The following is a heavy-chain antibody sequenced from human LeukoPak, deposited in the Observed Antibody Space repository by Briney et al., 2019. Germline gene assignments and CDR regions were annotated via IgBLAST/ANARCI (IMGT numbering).Heavy chain of an antibody. CDR2: IGTAGDP. V-gene: IGHV3-13*04. J-gene: IGHJ3*02. CDR3: ARGPDLHGGYVAAAFDI. Sequence: GGSLRLSCAASGFTFSSYDMHWVRQATGKGLEWVSAIGTAGDPYYPGSAKGRFTISRENAKNSLYLQMNSLRAGDTAVYYCARGPDLHGGYVAAAFDIWGEGTLVTVSS. D-gene: IGHD5-12*01. CDR1: GFTFSSYD.